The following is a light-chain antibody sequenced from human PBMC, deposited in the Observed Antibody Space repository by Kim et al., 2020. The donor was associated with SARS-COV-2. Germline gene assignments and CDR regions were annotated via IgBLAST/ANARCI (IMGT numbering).Light chain of an antibody. CDR2: DAS. CDR3: QQYDNLPRT. V-gene: IGKV1-33*01. CDR1: QDISNY. Sequence: DIQMTQSPSSLSASVGDRVTITCQASQDISNYLNWYQQKPGKAPKLLIYDASNLETGVPSRFSGSGSGTDFTFTISSLQPEDIATYYCQQYDNLPRTFGQWTKLEI. J-gene: IGKJ2*01.